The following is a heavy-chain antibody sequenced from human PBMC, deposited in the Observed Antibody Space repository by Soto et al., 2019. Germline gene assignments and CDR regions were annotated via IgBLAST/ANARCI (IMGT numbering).Heavy chain of an antibody. V-gene: IGHV1-18*01. CDR2: ISTYNGNA. J-gene: IGHJ5*02. CDR3: ARTAIGDPTGLDP. CDR1: GYRFSSYG. D-gene: IGHD4-17*01. Sequence: QVQLVQSGAEVKKPGASVKVSCKASGYRFSSYGITWVRQAPGQGLDWMGWISTYNGNANYAQKFRGRVTMTTDTSTSTAHMALRSLRSDDTAVYDCARTAIGDPTGLDPWGQGTLVSVSS.